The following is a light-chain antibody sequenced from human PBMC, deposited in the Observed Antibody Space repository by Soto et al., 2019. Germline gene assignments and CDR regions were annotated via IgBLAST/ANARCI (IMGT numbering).Light chain of an antibody. CDR1: SFNIGAGYN. CDR2: GNS. J-gene: IGLJ3*02. Sequence: QSVLTQPPSVSGAPGQRVTLSCTGCSFNIGAGYNVHWYQQLPGTAPKLLIYGNSNRPSGVPDRFSGSKSGTSASLAITGLQAEDESDYYCQSYDSSLSGWVFGGGTQLTVL. V-gene: IGLV1-40*01. CDR3: QSYDSSLSGWV.